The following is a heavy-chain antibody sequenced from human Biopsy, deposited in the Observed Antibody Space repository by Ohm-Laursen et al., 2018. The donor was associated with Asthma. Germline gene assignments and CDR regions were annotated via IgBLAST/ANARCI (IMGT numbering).Heavy chain of an antibody. CDR1: GFSFSNFA. V-gene: IGHV3-30*01. D-gene: IGHD1-1*01. CDR2: ISKDASTQ. Sequence: SLRLSCAASGFSFSNFAIHWVRQAPGKGLEWVGVISKDASTQDYADSVKGRFTMARDNSKNTLDLQMNSLREEDTAVYYCVRDGTDDTFDIWGQGTVVSVSS. CDR3: VRDGTDDTFDI. J-gene: IGHJ3*02.